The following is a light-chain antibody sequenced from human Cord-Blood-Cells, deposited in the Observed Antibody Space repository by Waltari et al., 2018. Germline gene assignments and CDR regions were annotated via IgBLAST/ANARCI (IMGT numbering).Light chain of an antibody. CDR2: DAS. J-gene: IGKJ1*01. Sequence: DIQMTQSPSTLSASVGHRLTITCRASQSISSWLAWYQQKPGKAPKLLIYDASSLESGVPSRFSGSGSGTEFTLTISSLQPDDFATYYCQQYNSYWTFGQGTKVEIK. CDR1: QSISSW. V-gene: IGKV1-5*01. CDR3: QQYNSYWT.